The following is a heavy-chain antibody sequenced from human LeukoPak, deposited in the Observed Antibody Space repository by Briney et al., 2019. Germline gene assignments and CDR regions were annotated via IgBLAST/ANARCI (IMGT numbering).Heavy chain of an antibody. CDR1: GFTFSDYW. Sequence: PGGSLRLSCAASGFTFSDYWMTWVRQAPGKGLEWVAKINPDGSETYYVDSVKGRFAISRDNAKNSLYLQMNSLRVEDTAVYYCASCLYWGSDLWYWGQGTLVTVST. D-gene: IGHD2-8*02. V-gene: IGHV3-7*01. CDR3: ASCLYWGSDLWY. CDR2: INPDGSET. J-gene: IGHJ4*02.